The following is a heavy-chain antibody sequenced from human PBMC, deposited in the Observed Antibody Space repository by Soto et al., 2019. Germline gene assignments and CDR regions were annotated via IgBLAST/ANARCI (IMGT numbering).Heavy chain of an antibody. CDR2: IYDSGST. CDR3: AREVIPLTTDWYFDL. Sequence: QLPLRESGPGLVKPSETLSLTCTVSGGSISGGVGGLYYWSWIRQPPGKGLEWIGYIYDSGSTYYNPSLKRRVTISVNTSKNQFSLRLSAVTAADTAVYYCAREVIPLTTDWYFDLWGRGTLVTVSS. J-gene: IGHJ2*01. CDR1: GGSISGGVGGLYY. V-gene: IGHV4-30-4*01. D-gene: IGHD4-17*01.